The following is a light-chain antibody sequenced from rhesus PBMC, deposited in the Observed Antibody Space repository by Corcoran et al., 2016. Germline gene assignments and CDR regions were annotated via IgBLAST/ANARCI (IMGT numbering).Light chain of an antibody. CDR3: LQGYSTPYS. V-gene: IGKV1-36*02. CDR1: QGISDY. CDR2: AAS. J-gene: IGKJ2*01. Sequence: DIQMTQSPSSLSASVGDRVTITCRASQGISDYLSWFQQKPGKAPKRLMYAASLLESGVPSRFSGSGSGTAFTLTISRLQPEDFAAYYCLQGYSTPYSFGQGTKVEIK.